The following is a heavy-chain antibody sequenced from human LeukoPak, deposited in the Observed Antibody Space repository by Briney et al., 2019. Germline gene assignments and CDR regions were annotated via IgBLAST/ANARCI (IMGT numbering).Heavy chain of an antibody. CDR2: IRPDGGEK. CDR1: GFTFSNYW. V-gene: IGHV3-7*01. D-gene: IGHD6-6*01. Sequence: GGSLRLSCVVSGFTFSNYWMSWVRQAPGKGLEWVINIRPDGGEKYFVDSVKGRFTISRDNAKNSLYLQMNSLRAEDTAVYYCASRIAARPIDYWGRGTLVTVSS. CDR3: ASRIAARPIDY. J-gene: IGHJ4*02.